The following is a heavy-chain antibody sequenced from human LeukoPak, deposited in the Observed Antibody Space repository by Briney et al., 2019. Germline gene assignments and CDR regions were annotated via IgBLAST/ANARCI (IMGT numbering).Heavy chain of an antibody. CDR2: IIPSGDIT. J-gene: IGHJ4*02. CDR3: AKDDAWLRFGE. V-gene: IGHV3-23*01. D-gene: IGHD3-10*01. Sequence: GGSLRLSCAASGFTFSNHSMNWVRQAPGRGLGWVSGIIPSGDITYYAESLKGRFTISRDNSKNTLYLEVISLTAEDTAVYYCAKDDAWLRFGEWSQGTLVTVSS. CDR1: GFTFSNHS.